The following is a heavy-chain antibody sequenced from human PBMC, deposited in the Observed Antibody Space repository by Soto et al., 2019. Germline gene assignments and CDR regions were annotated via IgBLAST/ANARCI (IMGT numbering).Heavy chain of an antibody. J-gene: IGHJ6*02. D-gene: IGHD6-13*01. CDR1: GGSFSGYY. CDR3: ARADSNYYGMDV. V-gene: IGHV4-34*01. Sequence: LSLTCAVYGGSFSGYYWSWIRQPPGKGLEWIGEINHSGSTNYNPSLKSRVTISVDTSKNRFSLKLSSVTAADTAVYYCARADSNYYGMDVWGQGTTVTVSS. CDR2: INHSGST.